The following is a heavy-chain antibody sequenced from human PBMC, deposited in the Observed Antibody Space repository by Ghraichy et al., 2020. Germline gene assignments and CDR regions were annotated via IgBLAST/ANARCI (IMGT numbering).Heavy chain of an antibody. D-gene: IGHD6-19*01. J-gene: IGHJ4*02. Sequence: GGSLRLSCAASGFTFSTYDMHWVRQAPGKGLEWVALTSHDGSNKYYSDSVKGRFTISRDNSRNTLYVQMNSLTAEDTAVYYCAKEGTSGWPDYYFDYWGQGTLVTVSS. CDR1: GFTFSTYD. CDR3: AKEGTSGWPDYYFDY. CDR2: TSHDGSNK. V-gene: IGHV3-30*18.